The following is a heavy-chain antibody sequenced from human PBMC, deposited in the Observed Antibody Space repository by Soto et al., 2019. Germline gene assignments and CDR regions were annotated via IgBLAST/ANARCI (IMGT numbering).Heavy chain of an antibody. CDR2: ISYDGSNK. CDR3: AREGGIAALY. J-gene: IGHJ4*02. Sequence: PGGSLRLSCAASGFTFSSYAMHWVRQAPGKGLEWVAVISYDGSNKYYADSVKGRFTISRDNSKNTLYLQMNGLRAEDTAVYYCAREGGIAALYWGQGTLVTVSS. CDR1: GFTFSSYA. V-gene: IGHV3-30-3*01. D-gene: IGHD6-13*01.